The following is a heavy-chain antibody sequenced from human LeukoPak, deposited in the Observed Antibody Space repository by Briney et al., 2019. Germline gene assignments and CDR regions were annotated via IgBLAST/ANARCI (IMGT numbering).Heavy chain of an antibody. CDR3: ARDSSGWSYGAFDI. CDR1: GDSISSYY. V-gene: IGHV4-59*01. CDR2: IYYSGST. D-gene: IGHD6-19*01. J-gene: IGHJ3*02. Sequence: SETLSLTCTVSGDSISSYYWSWIRQPPGKGLEWIGYIYYSGSTNYNPSLKSRVTISVDTSKNQFSLKVNSVTAAGTAVYYCARDSSGWSYGAFDIWGQGTMVTVSS.